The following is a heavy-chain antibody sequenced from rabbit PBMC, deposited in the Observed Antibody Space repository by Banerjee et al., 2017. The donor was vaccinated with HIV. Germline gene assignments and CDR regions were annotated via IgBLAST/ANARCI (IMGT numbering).Heavy chain of an antibody. J-gene: IGHJ4*01. CDR3: ARDLAGAIGWNFNL. Sequence: QEQLEEFGGDLVKLEGSLTLTCTASGFSCSNVYVMCWVRQAPGKGLEWIACINTSSGNTVYASWAKGRFTISRTSSTTVTLQMTSLTAADTATYFCARDLAGAIGWNFNLWGPGTLVAVS. V-gene: IGHV1S45*01. CDR2: INTSSGNT. CDR1: GFSCSNVYV. D-gene: IGHD4-1*01.